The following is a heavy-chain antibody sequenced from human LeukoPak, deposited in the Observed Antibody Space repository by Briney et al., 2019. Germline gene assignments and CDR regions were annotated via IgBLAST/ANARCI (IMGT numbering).Heavy chain of an antibody. D-gene: IGHD1-1*01. V-gene: IGHV3-21*01. CDR1: GFTFSSYS. Sequence: GGSLRLSCAASGFTFSSYSMNWVRQAPGRGLGWVSSISSSSSYIYYADSVKGRFTISRDNAKNSLYLQMNSLRVEDTAVYYCVRDGWNDDYWGQGTLVTVSP. J-gene: IGHJ4*02. CDR2: ISSSSSYI. CDR3: VRDGWNDDY.